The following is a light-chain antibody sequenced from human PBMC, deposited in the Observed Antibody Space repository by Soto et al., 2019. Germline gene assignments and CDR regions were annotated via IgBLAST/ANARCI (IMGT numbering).Light chain of an antibody. CDR1: QTICTY. V-gene: IGKV1-39*01. CDR2: SAS. Sequence: DIPMTQSPASLSASVGDRVTITCRASQTICTYLNWDQHKAGAAPKLLIYSASTLQSGVPSRFSGSGFGTDYTLTISSLQPADFAVYYWQQTLRTPHTFGQGTKLDIK. J-gene: IGKJ2*01. CDR3: QQTLRTPHT.